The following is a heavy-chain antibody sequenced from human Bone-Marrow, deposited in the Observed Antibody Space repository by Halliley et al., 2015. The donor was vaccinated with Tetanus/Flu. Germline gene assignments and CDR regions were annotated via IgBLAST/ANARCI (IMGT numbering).Heavy chain of an antibody. J-gene: IGHJ4*02. D-gene: IGHD3-3*01. CDR3: ARNGRSYSHPSGYPTTTYSFDS. V-gene: IGHV4-39*01. CDR1: GVSLTSNIYY. CDR2: LYSSVNT. Sequence: TLSLTCSVSGVSLTSNIYYWGWVRQSPGKGLEWIGSLYSSVNTFYNPSLRSRLTISRDTSKNQFSLQLSSVPAADTAVYFCARNGRSYSHPSGYPTTTYSFDSWGQGTLVTVSS.